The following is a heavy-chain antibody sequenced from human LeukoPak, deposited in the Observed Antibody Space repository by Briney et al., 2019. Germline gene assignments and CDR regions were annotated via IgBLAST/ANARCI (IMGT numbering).Heavy chain of an antibody. CDR1: GFTFSTYA. V-gene: IGHV3-23*01. Sequence: PGGSLILCCAASGFTFSTYAMSWVRQAPGKGLEWVSTISGSGANTYYADSVRGRFTISRDNPKNTLYLHMNSLRAEDTAVYYCAKEMAGYTNPYYFDYWGQGTLVTVSS. D-gene: IGHD3-16*02. J-gene: IGHJ4*02. CDR3: AKEMAGYTNPYYFDY. CDR2: ISGSGANT.